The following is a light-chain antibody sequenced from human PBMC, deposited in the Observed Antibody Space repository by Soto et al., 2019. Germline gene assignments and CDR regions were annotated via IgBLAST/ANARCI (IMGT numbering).Light chain of an antibody. CDR1: QSVSSY. V-gene: IGKV3-11*01. CDR3: QQRSNWPRT. J-gene: IGKJ1*01. CDR2: DAS. Sequence: VLAQSPATLSLSPGERATLSCRASQSVSSYLAWYQQKPGQAPRLLIYDASNRATGIPARFSGSGSGTDFTLTISSLEPEDFAVYYCQQRSNWPRTFGQGTKVDIK.